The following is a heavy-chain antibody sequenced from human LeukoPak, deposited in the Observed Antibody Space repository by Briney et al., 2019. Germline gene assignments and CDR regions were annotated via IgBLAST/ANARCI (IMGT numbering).Heavy chain of an antibody. CDR3: ARAATMVRDSSMDV. CDR2: ISYDGSNK. J-gene: IGHJ6*03. CDR1: GFTFSSYA. D-gene: IGHD3-10*01. Sequence: GGSLRLSCAASGFTFSSYAMHWVRQAPGKGLEWVAVISYDGSNKYYVDSVKGRFTISRDNSKNTLYLQMNSLRAEDTAVYYCARAATMVRDSSMDVWGKGTTVTVSS. V-gene: IGHV3-30*04.